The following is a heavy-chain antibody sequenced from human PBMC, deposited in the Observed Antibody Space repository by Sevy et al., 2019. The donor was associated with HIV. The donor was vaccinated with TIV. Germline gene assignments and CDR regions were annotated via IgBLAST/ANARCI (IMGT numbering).Heavy chain of an antibody. Sequence: GGSLRLSCAASGFTFSSYAVSWFRQPPGKGLEWVSPISGRGGGTYYPDSVKGRFTISRDNSKNTLYLQMNSLRAEDTAVYYCAKDDRTISYFDYWGQGTLVTVSS. CDR1: GFTFSSYA. J-gene: IGHJ4*02. CDR2: ISGRGGGT. V-gene: IGHV3-23*01. CDR3: AKDDRTISYFDY. D-gene: IGHD3-22*01.